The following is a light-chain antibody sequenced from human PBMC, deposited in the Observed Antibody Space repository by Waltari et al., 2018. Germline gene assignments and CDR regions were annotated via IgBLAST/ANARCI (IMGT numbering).Light chain of an antibody. CDR1: SSNIGSNP. J-gene: IGLJ3*02. CDR3: AAWDDSLNGWV. CDR2: SNN. V-gene: IGLV1-44*01. Sequence: QSVLTQPPSASGTPGQRVTISCSGSSSNIGSNPVNWYQQLPGTAPKLLIYSNNQRPSGVPDRFYGSKSGTSASLAISGLQSEDEADYYCAAWDDSLNGWVFGGGTKLTVL.